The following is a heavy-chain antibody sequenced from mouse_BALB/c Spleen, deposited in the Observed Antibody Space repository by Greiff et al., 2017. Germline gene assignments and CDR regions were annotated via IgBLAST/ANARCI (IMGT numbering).Heavy chain of an antibody. CDR2: IDPANGNT. Sequence: EVQVVESGAELVKPGASVKLSCTASGFNIKDTYMHWVKQRPEQGLEWIGRIDPANGNTKYDPKFQGKATITADTSSNTAYLQLSSLTSEDTAVYYCASDPWGFAYWGQGTLVTVSA. V-gene: IGHV14-3*02. CDR3: ASDPWGFAY. CDR1: GFNIKDTY. J-gene: IGHJ3*01.